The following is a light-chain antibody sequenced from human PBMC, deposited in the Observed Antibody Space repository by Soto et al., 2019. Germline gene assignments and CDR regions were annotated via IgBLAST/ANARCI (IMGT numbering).Light chain of an antibody. V-gene: IGKV1-5*03. CDR3: QQYDSYPLT. CDR1: QSISSW. J-gene: IGKJ4*01. CDR2: KTS. Sequence: DIQMTQSPSTLSASVGDRVTITCRASQSISSWLAWYQKKPGKAPNLLIYKTSSLEGGVPSRFSGSGSGTEFTLTVNSLQPDDFATYDCQQYDSYPLTFGGGTKVESK.